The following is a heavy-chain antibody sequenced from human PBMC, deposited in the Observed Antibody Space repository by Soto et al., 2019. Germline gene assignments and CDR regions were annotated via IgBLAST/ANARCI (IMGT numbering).Heavy chain of an antibody. D-gene: IGHD3-9*01. CDR1: GYTFTSYD. CDR3: ARDGRAYYGILTGYSHFDY. Sequence: ASVKVSCKASGYTFTSYDINWVRQATGQGLEWMGWMNPNSGNTGYAQKFQGRVTMTRNTSISTAYMELSSLRSEDTAVYYCARDGRAYYGILTGYSHFDYWGQGTLVTVSS. J-gene: IGHJ4*02. V-gene: IGHV1-8*01. CDR2: MNPNSGNT.